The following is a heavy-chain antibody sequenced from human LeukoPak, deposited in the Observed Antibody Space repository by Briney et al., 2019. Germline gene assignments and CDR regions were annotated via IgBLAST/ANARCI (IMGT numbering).Heavy chain of an antibody. CDR2: IYYSGST. CDR1: GGSISSYY. V-gene: IGHV4-59*08. Sequence: NPSETLSLTCTVSGGSISSYYWSWIRQPPGKGLEWIGYIYYSGSTNYNPSLKSRVTISVDTSKNQFSLKLSSVTAADTAVYYCARRPFAVVVPAATHFDYWGQGTLVTVSS. CDR3: ARRPFAVVVPAATHFDY. J-gene: IGHJ4*02. D-gene: IGHD2-2*01.